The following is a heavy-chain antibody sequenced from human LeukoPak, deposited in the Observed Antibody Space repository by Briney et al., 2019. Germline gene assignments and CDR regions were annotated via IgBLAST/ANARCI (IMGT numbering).Heavy chain of an antibody. CDR1: GYTFTSYY. CDR3: AVCSANFDY. CDR2: INPNSGDT. D-gene: IGHD3-10*02. Sequence: ASVKVSCKASGYTFTSYYIHWVRQAPGQGLEWVGWINPNSGDTNSAQKFQGRVTMTRDTSVSTAYMEVSSLRFDDTAVYYCAVCSANFDYWGQGTLVTVSS. V-gene: IGHV1-2*02. J-gene: IGHJ4*02.